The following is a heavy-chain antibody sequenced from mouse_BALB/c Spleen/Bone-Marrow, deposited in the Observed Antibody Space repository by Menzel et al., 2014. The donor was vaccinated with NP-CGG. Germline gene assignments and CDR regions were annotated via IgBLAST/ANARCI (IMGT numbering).Heavy chain of an antibody. CDR1: GNTFTSYW. J-gene: IGHJ4*01. CDR3: ARFPVSFRLFASLSF. V-gene: IGHV1S41*01. Sequence: DLVKPGASVKLSCKASGNTFTSYWINWIKQRPGQGLERIGRRAPGSGSTYYNEMFKGKATLTVDTSSSTAYVQLSSLSSEVSAVSFCARFPVSFRLFASLSFWGPGTSVAFSS. D-gene: IGHD6-1*01. CDR2: RAPGSGST.